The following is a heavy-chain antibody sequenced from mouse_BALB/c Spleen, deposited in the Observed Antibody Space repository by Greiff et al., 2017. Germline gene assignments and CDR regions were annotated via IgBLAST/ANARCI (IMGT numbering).Heavy chain of an antibody. D-gene: IGHD1-2*01. CDR1: GFTFSSYY. CDR3: ARITTAYYFDY. Sequence: EVHLVESGGGLVKLGGSLKLSCAASGFTFSSYYMSWVRQTPEKRLELVAAINSNGGSTYYPDTVKGRFTISRDNAKNTLYLQMSSLKSEDTALYYCARITTAYYFDYWGQGTTLTVSS. J-gene: IGHJ2*01. V-gene: IGHV5-6-2*01. CDR2: INSNGGST.